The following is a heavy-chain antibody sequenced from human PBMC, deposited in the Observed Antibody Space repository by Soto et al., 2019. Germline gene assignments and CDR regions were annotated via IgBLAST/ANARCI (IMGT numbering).Heavy chain of an antibody. V-gene: IGHV3-21*06. CDR3: ARESEDLTSNFDY. J-gene: IGHJ4*02. Sequence: GGSLRLSCAASGLNFTRYSMNWVRQAPGKGLEGVSSISSTTNYIYYGDSMKGRFTISRDNAKNSLYLEMNSLRAEDTAVYYCARESEDLTSNFDYWGQGTLVTVSS. CDR1: GLNFTRYS. CDR2: ISSTTNYI.